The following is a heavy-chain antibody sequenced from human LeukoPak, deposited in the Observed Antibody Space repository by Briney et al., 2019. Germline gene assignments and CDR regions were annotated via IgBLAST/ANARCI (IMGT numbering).Heavy chain of an antibody. CDR1: GGSISSGGYY. Sequence: PSETLSLTCTVSGGSISSGGYYWSWIRQPPGKGLEWIGYIYHSGSTNYNPSLKSRVTISVDTSKNQFSLKLSSVTAADTAVYYCARSHGRRVLQHWGQGTLVTVSS. CDR3: ARSHGRRVLQH. D-gene: IGHD6-13*01. CDR2: IYHSGST. J-gene: IGHJ4*02. V-gene: IGHV4-30-2*01.